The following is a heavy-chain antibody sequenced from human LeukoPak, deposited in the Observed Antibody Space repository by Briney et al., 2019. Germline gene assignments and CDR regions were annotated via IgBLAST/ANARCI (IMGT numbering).Heavy chain of an antibody. Sequence: SETLSLTCAVSGGSFRSSSYYWGWIRQPPGKGLEWIGTMSYSGTTHYNPSLKSRVTISVGTSKNEFSMKLRSVTAADTAVYYCASHLEDSRSPDQEDYDHWGQGTLVTVSS. CDR1: GGSFRSSSYY. CDR2: MSYSGTT. D-gene: IGHD6-6*01. V-gene: IGHV4-39*01. CDR3: ASHLEDSRSPDQEDYDH. J-gene: IGHJ4*02.